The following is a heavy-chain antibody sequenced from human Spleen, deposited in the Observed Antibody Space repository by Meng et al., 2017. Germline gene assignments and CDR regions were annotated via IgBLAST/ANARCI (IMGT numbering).Heavy chain of an antibody. D-gene: IGHD6-13*01. J-gene: IGHJ1*01. V-gene: IGHV3-23*01. CDR2: VSGSGGST. CDR3: ATAAGRDYFQH. CDR1: GYTFTSYG. Sequence: SCKASGYTFTSYGISWVRQAPGKGLEWVSAVSGSGGSTYYADSVKGRFTISRDNSKNTLYLQMNSLRAEDTAVYYCATAAGRDYFQHWGQGTLVTVSS.